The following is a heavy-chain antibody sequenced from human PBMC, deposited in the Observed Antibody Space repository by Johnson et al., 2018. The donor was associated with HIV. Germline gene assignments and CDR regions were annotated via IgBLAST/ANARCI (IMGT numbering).Heavy chain of an antibody. J-gene: IGHJ3*01. D-gene: IGHD2-21*01. CDR2: IKRNTAGGTT. CDR3: TTDLIVVIPIGAFDV. Sequence: VQLVESGGGLVKPGGSLRLSCAVSGFTFSDAWMTWVRQAPGKGLEWVGRIKRNTAGGTTAYAAPVNGRCSISRDDSKSTVYLQMNSLKTEDSAVYYCTTDLIVVIPIGAFDVWGQGTTVTVSS. CDR1: GFTFSDAW. V-gene: IGHV3-15*01.